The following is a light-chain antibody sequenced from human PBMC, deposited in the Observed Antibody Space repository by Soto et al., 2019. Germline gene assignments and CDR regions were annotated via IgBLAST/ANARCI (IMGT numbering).Light chain of an antibody. CDR1: SSNIGSNT. CDR3: AAWDDSLNGLYV. CDR2: SNN. V-gene: IGLV1-44*01. Sequence: QSVLTQPPSASGTPGRRVTISCSGSSSNIGSNTVNWYQQPPGTAPKLLIYSNNQRPSGVPDRFSGSKSGTSASLAISGLQSEDEADYYCAAWDDSLNGLYVFGTGTKVTVL. J-gene: IGLJ1*01.